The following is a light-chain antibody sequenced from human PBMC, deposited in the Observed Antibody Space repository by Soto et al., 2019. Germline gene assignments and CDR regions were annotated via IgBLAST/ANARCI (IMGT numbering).Light chain of an antibody. J-gene: IGLJ2*01. CDR2: LNSDGSH. CDR1: SGHSSYA. Sequence: QPVLTQSPSASASLGASVKLTCTLSSGHSSYAIAWHQQQPEKGPRYLMKLNSDGSHSKGDGIPDRFSGSSSGAERYLTISSLQSEDEADYYCQTWDTALNVIFGGGTKLTVL. V-gene: IGLV4-69*01. CDR3: QTWDTALNVI.